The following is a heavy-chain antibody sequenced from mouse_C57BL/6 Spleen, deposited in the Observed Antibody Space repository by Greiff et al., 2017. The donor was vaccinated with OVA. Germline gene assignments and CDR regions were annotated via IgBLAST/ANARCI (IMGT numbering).Heavy chain of an antibody. D-gene: IGHD1-1*02. J-gene: IGHJ4*01. CDR1: GYTFTSYW. CDR2: IYPGSGST. CDR3: ARSRWRAMDY. Sequence: QVQLQQPGAELVKPGASVKMSCKASGYTFTSYWITWVKQRPGQGLEWIGDIYPGSGSTNYNEKFKSKATLTVDKSSSTAYMQLSSLTSEDSAVYYCARSRWRAMDYWGQGTSVTVSS. V-gene: IGHV1-55*01.